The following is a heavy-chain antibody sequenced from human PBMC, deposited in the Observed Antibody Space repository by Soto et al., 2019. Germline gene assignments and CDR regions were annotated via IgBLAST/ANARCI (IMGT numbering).Heavy chain of an antibody. CDR3: ARGRGRFLEWLLQNYYYYYGMDV. J-gene: IGHJ6*02. V-gene: IGHV4-34*01. CDR2: INHSGST. Sequence: QVQLQQWGAGLLKPSETLSLTCAVYDGSFSGYYWSWIRQPPGKGLEWIGEINHSGSTNYNPSLKSRVTISVDTSKNQFSLKLSSVTAADTAVYYCARGRGRFLEWLLQNYYYYYGMDVWGQGTTVTVSS. D-gene: IGHD3-3*01. CDR1: DGSFSGYY.